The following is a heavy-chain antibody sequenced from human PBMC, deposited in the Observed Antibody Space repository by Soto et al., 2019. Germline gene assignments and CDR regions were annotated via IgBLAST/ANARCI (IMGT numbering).Heavy chain of an antibody. CDR2: IWYDGSNK. V-gene: IGHV3-33*01. D-gene: IGHD2-2*01. J-gene: IGHJ4*02. CDR1: GCTFSSYG. CDR3: ARDRDIVVVPAATLDF. Sequence: QVQLVESGGGVVQPGRCLRLSCAASGCTFSSYGMHWVRQAPGKGLEWVAVIWYDGSNKYYADSVKGRFTISRDNSKNTLYLQMNSLRAEDTAVYYCARDRDIVVVPAATLDFWGQGTLVTVSS.